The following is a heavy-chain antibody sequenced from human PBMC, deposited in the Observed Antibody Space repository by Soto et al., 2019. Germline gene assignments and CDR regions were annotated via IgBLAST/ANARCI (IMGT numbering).Heavy chain of an antibody. CDR3: ARGPWYSSPKAETFDS. CDR2: ITSSSTYI. J-gene: IGHJ4*02. D-gene: IGHD6-13*01. CDR1: RFTFSSYS. Sequence: EVQLVESGGGLVKPGGSLRLSCAASRFTFSSYSMNWVRQAPGKGLEWVSSITSSSTYIYYADSVKGRFTISRDNAKNSLYLQRNSHKAEATAVYYCARGPWYSSPKAETFDSWGQGTLVTVSS. V-gene: IGHV3-21*06.